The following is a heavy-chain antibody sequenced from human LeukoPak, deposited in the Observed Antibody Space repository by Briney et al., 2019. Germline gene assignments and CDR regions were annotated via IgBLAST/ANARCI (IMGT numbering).Heavy chain of an antibody. V-gene: IGHV1-8*01. CDR1: GYTFTRYD. D-gene: IGHD4-17*01. CDR3: ATSYDYGDYDDY. J-gene: IGHJ4*02. CDR2: MNPNSGNT. Sequence: ASVKVSCKASGYTFTRYDINWVRQATGQGLEWMGWMNPNSGNTGYAQKFKGRVTMTRNTSISTAYMELSSLRSEDTAVYYCATSYDYGDYDDYWGQGTLVTVSS.